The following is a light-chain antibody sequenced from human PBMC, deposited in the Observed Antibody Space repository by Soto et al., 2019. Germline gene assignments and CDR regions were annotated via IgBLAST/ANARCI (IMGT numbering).Light chain of an antibody. CDR3: QQYDRWRT. J-gene: IGKJ1*01. V-gene: IGKV3-15*01. Sequence: EIVMTQSPATLSVSPGDRVTLSCRAHQSVSTNLAWYQQKPGQAPRLLIHGASTWATGVPARFNGSGSGTEFTLTISSLQYEDFAVYYCQQYDRWRTFGQGTKVDIK. CDR1: QSVSTN. CDR2: GAS.